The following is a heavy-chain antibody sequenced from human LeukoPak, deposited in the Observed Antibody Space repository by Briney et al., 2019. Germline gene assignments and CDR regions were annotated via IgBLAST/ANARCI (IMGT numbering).Heavy chain of an antibody. CDR1: GYTFTNYY. V-gene: IGHV1-46*01. Sequence: ASVKVSCKASGYTFTNYYLYWVRRAPGQGLDWMGIINPSDNSTSYVQKFQGRVTMTRDTSTSTVYMELSSLRSEDTAVYYCARVSGYCSGGRCYGLPSHGMDVWGQGTTVTVSS. J-gene: IGHJ6*02. CDR3: ARVSGYCSGGRCYGLPSHGMDV. D-gene: IGHD2-15*01. CDR2: INPSDNST.